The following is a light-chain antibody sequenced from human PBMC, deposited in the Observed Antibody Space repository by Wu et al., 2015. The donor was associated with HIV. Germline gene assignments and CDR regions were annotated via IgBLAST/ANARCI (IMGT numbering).Light chain of an antibody. CDR1: QSVSSSY. V-gene: IGKV3-20*01. Sequence: EIVLTQSPGTLSLSPGEGGTLSCRASQSVSSSYLAWYQQKRGQAPRLLIFGASNRATGIPDRFSGSGSGTDFTLTISRLEPEDFAVYYCQQYGSSPQTFGQGTKLEIK. CDR2: GAS. J-gene: IGKJ2*01. CDR3: QQYGSSPQT.